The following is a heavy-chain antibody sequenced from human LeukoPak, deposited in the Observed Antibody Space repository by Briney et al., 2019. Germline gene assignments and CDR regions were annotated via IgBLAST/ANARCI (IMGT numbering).Heavy chain of an antibody. CDR3: TRGSSGRRDN. V-gene: IGHV1-8*02. Sequence: ASVKVSCKASGYTFTTYGISWVRQAPGQGLEWVGWMNPNSGNTGYGQSFQGRITMTRDISIGTAYMELSNLTSEDTAIYYCTRGSSGRRDNWGQGTLVTVSA. CDR2: MNPNSGNT. J-gene: IGHJ4*02. D-gene: IGHD6-19*01. CDR1: GYTFTTYG.